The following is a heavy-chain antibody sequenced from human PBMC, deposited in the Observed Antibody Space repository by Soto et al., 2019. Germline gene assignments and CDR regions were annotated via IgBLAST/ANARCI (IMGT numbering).Heavy chain of an antibody. J-gene: IGHJ4*02. CDR1: GYTFTSYY. Sequence: QVQLVQSGAEVKKPGASVKVSCKASGYTFTSYYMHWVRQAPGQGLEWMGIINPSGGSTSYAQKSRXXXTXXRDTSTSTVYMELSSLRSEDTAVYSCAREAGAFDYWGQGTLVTVSS. V-gene: IGHV1-46*01. CDR3: AREAGAFDY. D-gene: IGHD6-19*01. CDR2: INPSGGST.